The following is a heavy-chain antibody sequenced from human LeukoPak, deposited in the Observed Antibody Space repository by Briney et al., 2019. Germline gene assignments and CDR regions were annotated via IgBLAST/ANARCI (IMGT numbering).Heavy chain of an antibody. CDR3: AKVRSSMYYFDY. CDR2: ISGSGGST. Sequence: GGSLRLSCAASGFTFNSYAMSWVRQAPGKGLGWVSAISGSGGSTYYADSVKGRFTISRDNSKNTLYLQMNSLRAEDTAVYYCAKVRSSMYYFDYWGQGTLVTVSS. D-gene: IGHD6-6*01. J-gene: IGHJ4*02. CDR1: GFTFNSYA. V-gene: IGHV3-23*01.